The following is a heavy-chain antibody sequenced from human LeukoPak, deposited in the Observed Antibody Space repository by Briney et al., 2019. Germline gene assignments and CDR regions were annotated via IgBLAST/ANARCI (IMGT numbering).Heavy chain of an antibody. CDR3: ATSPRGGYYYYYMDV. D-gene: IGHD1-26*01. Sequence: ASVKVSCKASGYTFTSYGISWVRQAPGQGLEWMGWISAYNGNTNYAQKLQGRVTMTTDTSTSTAYMELRSLRSDDTAVYYCATSPRGGYYYYYMDVWGKGTTVTVSS. CDR1: GYTFTSYG. V-gene: IGHV1-18*01. CDR2: ISAYNGNT. J-gene: IGHJ6*03.